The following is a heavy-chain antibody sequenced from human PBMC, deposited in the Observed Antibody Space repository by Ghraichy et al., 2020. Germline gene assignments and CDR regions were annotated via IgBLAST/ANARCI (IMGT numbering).Heavy chain of an antibody. D-gene: IGHD2-2*01. CDR3: AGCGSTSCYVFYWFDP. V-gene: IGHV3-23*01. J-gene: IGHJ5*02. CDR1: GFTFSSHA. Sequence: GGSRRLSCAASGFTFSSHAMSWVRQAPGKGLEWVSDIGGSGASTYYADSVKGRFTISRDNSKNTVYLQMNSLRAEDTAVYYCAGCGSTSCYVFYWFDPWGQGTLVTVSS. CDR2: IGGSGAST.